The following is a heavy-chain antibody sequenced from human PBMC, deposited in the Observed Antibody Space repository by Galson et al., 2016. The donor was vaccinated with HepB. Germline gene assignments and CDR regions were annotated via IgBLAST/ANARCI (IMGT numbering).Heavy chain of an antibody. D-gene: IGHD2-2*01. V-gene: IGHV1-18*04. CDR3: ARDAVGTTARPYYFDH. CDR2: ISIYNGNT. CDR1: GYTFTDYG. Sequence: SCKASGYTFTDYGFNWVRQAPGQGLEWMGWISIYNGNTNYAQKVQGRVAMTTDTYTTTGYMELRSLTPDDTAVDFCARDAVGTTARPYYFDHWGQGTLVTVSS. J-gene: IGHJ4*02.